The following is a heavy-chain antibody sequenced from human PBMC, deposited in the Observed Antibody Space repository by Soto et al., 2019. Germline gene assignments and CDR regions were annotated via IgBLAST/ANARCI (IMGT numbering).Heavy chain of an antibody. Sequence: QVQLVQSGTEVKKPGSSVKVSCKASGGTFSSYTINWVRQAPGQGLEWMGGIIPIFGTANYAQKFQGRVAFTADTFTSTAFMELSSLRSNDTAVYYCSRDAIAAAGTNDWGQGTLVTVSS. CDR1: GGTFSSYT. V-gene: IGHV1-69*06. J-gene: IGHJ4*02. CDR3: SRDAIAAAGTND. CDR2: IIPIFGTA. D-gene: IGHD6-13*01.